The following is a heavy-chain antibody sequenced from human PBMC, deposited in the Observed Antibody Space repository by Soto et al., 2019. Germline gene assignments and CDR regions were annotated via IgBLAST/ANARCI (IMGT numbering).Heavy chain of an antibody. Sequence: QVQLQESGPGLVKPSETLSLTCTVSGGSISSYYWSWIRQPAGKGLEWIGRIDTSGSNNYNPSLKSRATISVAPSKIQFSLKLGSVAAADTAVYYCARPIRFLEWLDAFDIGGQGTMVTFSS. D-gene: IGHD3-3*01. J-gene: IGHJ3*02. CDR1: GGSISSYY. CDR2: IDTSGSN. V-gene: IGHV4-4*07. CDR3: ARPIRFLEWLDAFDI.